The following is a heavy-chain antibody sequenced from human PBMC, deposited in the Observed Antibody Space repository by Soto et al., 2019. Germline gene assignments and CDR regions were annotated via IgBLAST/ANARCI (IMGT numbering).Heavy chain of an antibody. CDR1: GYTFTSYD. CDR2: MNPNSGNT. J-gene: IGHJ3*02. V-gene: IGHV1-8*01. CDR3: ARGGYDFWSGYSRGAFDI. Sequence: ASVKVSCKASGYTFTSYDINWVRQATGQGLEWMGWMNPNSGNTGYAQKFQGRVTMTRNTSISTAYMELSSLRSEDTAVYYCARGGYDFWSGYSRGAFDIWGQGTMVTVS. D-gene: IGHD3-3*01.